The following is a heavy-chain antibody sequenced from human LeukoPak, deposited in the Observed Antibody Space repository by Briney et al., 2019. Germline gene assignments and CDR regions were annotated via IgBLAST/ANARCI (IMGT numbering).Heavy chain of an antibody. J-gene: IGHJ4*02. CDR2: INPNSGGT. CDR1: GYTFTGYY. V-gene: IGHV1-2*02. Sequence: ASVKVSCKASGYTFTGYYMHWVRQAPGQGLEWMGWINPNSGGTNYAQKFQGRATMTRDTSISTAYMELSRLRSDDTAVYYCARVGIQLWLNFDYWGQGTLVTVSS. D-gene: IGHD5-18*01. CDR3: ARVGIQLWLNFDY.